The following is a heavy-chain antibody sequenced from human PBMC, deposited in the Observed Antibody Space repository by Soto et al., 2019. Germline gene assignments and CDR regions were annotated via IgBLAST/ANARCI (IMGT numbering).Heavy chain of an antibody. J-gene: IGHJ5*02. CDR1: GGSFSGYY. CDR3: ARGRTMVRGVNWFDP. CDR2: INHSGST. D-gene: IGHD3-10*01. V-gene: IGHV4-34*01. Sequence: SETLSLTCAVYGGSFSGYYWSWIRQPPGKGLEWIGEINHSGSTNYNPFLKSRVTISVDTSKNQFSLKLSSVTAADTAVYYCARGRTMVRGVNWFDPWGQGTLVTVSS.